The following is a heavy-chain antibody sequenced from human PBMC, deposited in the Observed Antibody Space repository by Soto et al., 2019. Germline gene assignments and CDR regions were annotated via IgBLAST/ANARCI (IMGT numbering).Heavy chain of an antibody. Sequence: QVQLQESGPGLVKPSGTLSLTCAVSGDSISSSTWWSWVRQPPGKGLEWIGEIYHTGNTNYNPSLESRVTISVDMSKTSFVLRLTSVTAADTAVYYCARGGLSMVRGAGGGLDVWGQGTTVTVSS. CDR3: ARGGLSMVRGAGGGLDV. J-gene: IGHJ6*02. CDR2: IYHTGNT. CDR1: GDSISSSTW. D-gene: IGHD3-10*01. V-gene: IGHV4-4*02.